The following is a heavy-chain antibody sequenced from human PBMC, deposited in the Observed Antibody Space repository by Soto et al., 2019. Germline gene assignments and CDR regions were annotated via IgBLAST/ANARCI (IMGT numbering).Heavy chain of an antibody. CDR3: ASQGYYYYGMDV. J-gene: IGHJ6*02. CDR1: GFTFSSYA. V-gene: IGHV3-23*01. Sequence: EVQLLESGGGLVQPGGSLRLSCAASGFTFSSYAMSWVRQAPGKGLEWVSAISGSGGSTYYADSVKGRFTISRDNSKNTLYLQMNSLRAEDTAVYYCASQGYYYYGMDVWGQGTTVTVSS. CDR2: ISGSGGST.